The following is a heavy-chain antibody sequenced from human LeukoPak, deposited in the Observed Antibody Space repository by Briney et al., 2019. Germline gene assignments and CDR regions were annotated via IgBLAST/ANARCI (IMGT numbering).Heavy chain of an antibody. D-gene: IGHD3-16*01. CDR2: ISSSGSTI. Sequence: GGSLRLSCAASGFTFSNYPMSWVRQAPGKGLEWVSYISSSGSTIYYADSVKGRFTISRDNAKNSLYLQMNSLRGEDTAVYYCARVGETGYYFDYWGQGTLVTVSS. CDR1: GFTFSNYP. J-gene: IGHJ4*02. CDR3: ARVGETGYYFDY. V-gene: IGHV3-11*01.